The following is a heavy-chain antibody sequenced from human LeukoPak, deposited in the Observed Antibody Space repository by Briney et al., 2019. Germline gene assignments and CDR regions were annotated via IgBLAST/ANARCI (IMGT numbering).Heavy chain of an antibody. Sequence: PGGPLRLSCAASGFTFSNAWMSWVRQAPGKGLEWVGRIKSKTDGGTTDYAAPVKGRFTIARDDSKNTLYLQMNNLKPEDTGVYYCTIDYDYAWGSYRLGFWGQGSLVTVSS. CDR2: IKSKTDGGTT. D-gene: IGHD3-16*02. J-gene: IGHJ4*02. CDR1: GFTFSNAW. V-gene: IGHV3-15*01. CDR3: TIDYDYAWGSYRLGF.